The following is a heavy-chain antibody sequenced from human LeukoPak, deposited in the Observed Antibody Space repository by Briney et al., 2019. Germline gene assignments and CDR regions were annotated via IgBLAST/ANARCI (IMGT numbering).Heavy chain of an antibody. CDR1: VGSISSYY. CDR3: ARGYDFWSGFDY. V-gene: IGHV4-59*01. D-gene: IGHD3-3*01. CDR2: IYYSGNT. J-gene: IGHJ4*02. Sequence: PSETLSLTCTVSVGSISSYYWSWIRQPPGKGLEWIGYIYYSGNTNYNPSLKRRVTISVDMSKNQFSLKLSSVTAADTAVYYCARGYDFWSGFDYWGQGTLITVSS.